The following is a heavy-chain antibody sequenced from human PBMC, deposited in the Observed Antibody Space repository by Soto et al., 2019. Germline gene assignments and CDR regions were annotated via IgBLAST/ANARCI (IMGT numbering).Heavy chain of an antibody. Sequence: GGSLRLSCAASGFTFSSYAMSWVRQAPGKGLEWVSAISGSGGSTYYADSVKGRFTISRDNSKNTLYLQMNSLRAEDTAVYYCAKDPHSTAVTVEYFQHWGQGTLVTVSS. V-gene: IGHV3-23*01. CDR2: ISGSGGST. CDR1: GFTFSSYA. CDR3: AKDPHSTAVTVEYFQH. J-gene: IGHJ1*01. D-gene: IGHD4-17*01.